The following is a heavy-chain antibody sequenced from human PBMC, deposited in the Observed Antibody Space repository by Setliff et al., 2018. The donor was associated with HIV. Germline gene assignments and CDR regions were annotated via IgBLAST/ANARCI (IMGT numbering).Heavy chain of an antibody. J-gene: IGHJ4*02. CDR2: IIPMYGVA. Sequence: ASVKVSCKASGGTFSSYVISWVRQAPGQGPEWMGGIIPMYGVANYAQKFRDRVTFTADSSTSTTYMEMSSLKSEDTAFYFCARAGYDLLTGSYGALDSWGQGTLVTVSS. V-gene: IGHV1-69*10. D-gene: IGHD3-9*01. CDR1: GGTFSSYV. CDR3: ARAGYDLLTGSYGALDS.